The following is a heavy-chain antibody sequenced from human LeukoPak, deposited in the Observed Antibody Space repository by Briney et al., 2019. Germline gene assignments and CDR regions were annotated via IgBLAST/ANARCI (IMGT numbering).Heavy chain of an antibody. CDR1: GGSISTYY. Sequence: SETLSLTCTVSGGSISTYYWSWIRQPAGKGLEWIGRIHTSGSTLYDPSLKSRVTMSVDTSKNQFSLKLSSVTAADTAMYYCARGHTMRATYFENWGQGILVSVSS. CDR3: ARGHTMRATYFEN. D-gene: IGHD1-26*01. CDR2: IHTSGST. J-gene: IGHJ4*02. V-gene: IGHV4-4*07.